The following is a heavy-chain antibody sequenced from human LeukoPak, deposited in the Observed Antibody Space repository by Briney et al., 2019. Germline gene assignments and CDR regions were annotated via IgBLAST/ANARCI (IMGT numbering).Heavy chain of an antibody. D-gene: IGHD3-10*01. CDR3: ARDKTPHEWFGDSPYYYYGMDV. CDR2: ISAYNGNT. CDR1: GYTFTSYG. V-gene: IGHV1-18*01. Sequence: ASVKVSCKASGYTFTSYGISWVRQAPGQGLEWMGWISAYNGNTNYAQKLQGRVTMTTDTSTSTAYMELRSLRSDDTAVYYCARDKTPHEWFGDSPYYYYGMDVWGRGTTVTVSS. J-gene: IGHJ6*02.